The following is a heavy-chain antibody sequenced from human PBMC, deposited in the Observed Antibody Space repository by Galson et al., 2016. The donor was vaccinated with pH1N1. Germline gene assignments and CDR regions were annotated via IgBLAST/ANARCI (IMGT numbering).Heavy chain of an antibody. D-gene: IGHD6-13*01. CDR2: IYYSVST. CDR1: GGSISYYY. J-gene: IGHJ4*02. Sequence: LSLTCSVSGGSISYYYWSWIRQPPGKGLEWIGYIYYSVSTYYNPSLKSRVTISVDTSKNQFSLRLSSVTAADTAVYYCARNIAAAGTYYFDYWGQGTLVTVSS. V-gene: IGHV4-30-4*08. CDR3: ARNIAAAGTYYFDY.